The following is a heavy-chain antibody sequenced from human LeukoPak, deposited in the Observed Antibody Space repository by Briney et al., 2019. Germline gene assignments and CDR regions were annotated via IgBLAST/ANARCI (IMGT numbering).Heavy chain of an antibody. CDR2: ISAYNGNT. CDR1: GYTFTSYG. CDR3: ARVLMVVTLNWFDP. Sequence: GASVKVSCKASGYTFTSYGISWVRQAPGQGLELMGWISAYNGNTNYAQKLQGRVTMTTDTSTSTAYMELRSLRSDDTAVYYCARVLMVVTLNWFDPWGQGTLVTVSS. D-gene: IGHD4-23*01. V-gene: IGHV1-18*01. J-gene: IGHJ5*02.